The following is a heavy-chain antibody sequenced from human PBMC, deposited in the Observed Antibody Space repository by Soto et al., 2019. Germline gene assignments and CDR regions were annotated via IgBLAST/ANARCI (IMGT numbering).Heavy chain of an antibody. CDR3: ARDRKRTLRGPASWFDP. V-gene: IGHV1-2*04. CDR1: GYTFTGYY. D-gene: IGHD6-25*01. J-gene: IGHJ5*02. Sequence: QVQLVQSGAEVKKPGASVKVSCKASGYTFTGYYMHWVRQAPGQGLEWMGWINPNSGGTNYAQKFQGWVTMTRDTSISTAYMELSRLRSDDTAVYYCARDRKRTLRGPASWFDPWGQGTLVTVSS. CDR2: INPNSGGT.